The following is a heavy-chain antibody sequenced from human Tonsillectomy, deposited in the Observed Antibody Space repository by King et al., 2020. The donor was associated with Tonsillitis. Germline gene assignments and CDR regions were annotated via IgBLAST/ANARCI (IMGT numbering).Heavy chain of an antibody. V-gene: IGHV3-11*05. Sequence: VQLVESGGGLVKPGGSLRLSCAASGFTFSDYYMSWIRQAPGKGLEWVSYISSSGVYTYYADSVKGRFTISRDNAKNSLFLQMNSLRAEDTAVYYCARSPLDCSGGSCYFDYWGQGTMVTVSS. CDR2: ISSSGVYT. CDR1: GFTFSDYY. J-gene: IGHJ4*02. CDR3: ARSPLDCSGGSCYFDY. D-gene: IGHD2-15*01.